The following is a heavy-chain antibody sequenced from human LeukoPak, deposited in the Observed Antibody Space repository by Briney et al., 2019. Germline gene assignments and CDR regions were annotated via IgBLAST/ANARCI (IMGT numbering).Heavy chain of an antibody. CDR3: ARDDRGDAFDI. CDR2: IDPNSGGT. Sequence: GASVKVSCKASGYTFTGYYMRWVRQAPGQGLEWMGRIDPNSGGTNYAQKFQGRVTMTRDTSISTAYMELSRLRSDDTAVYYCARDDRGDAFDIWGQGTMVTVSS. J-gene: IGHJ3*02. D-gene: IGHD3-22*01. CDR1: GYTFTGYY. V-gene: IGHV1-2*06.